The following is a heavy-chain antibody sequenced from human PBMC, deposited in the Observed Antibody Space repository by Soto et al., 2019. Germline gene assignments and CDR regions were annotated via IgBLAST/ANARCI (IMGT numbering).Heavy chain of an antibody. V-gene: IGHV1-69*13. CDR1: GGTFSSYA. CDR3: ARDMVRGVIYWFDP. CDR2: IIPIFGTA. Sequence: GASVKVSCKASGGTFSSYAISWVRQAPGQGLEWMGGIIPIFGTANYAQKFQGRVTITADESTSTAYMELSSLRSEDTAVYYCARDMVRGVIYWFDPWGQGTLVTVSS. D-gene: IGHD3-10*01. J-gene: IGHJ5*02.